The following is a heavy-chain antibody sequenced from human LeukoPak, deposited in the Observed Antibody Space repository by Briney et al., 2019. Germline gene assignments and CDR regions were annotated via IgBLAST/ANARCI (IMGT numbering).Heavy chain of an antibody. CDR2: ISSSGSTI. CDR3: ARTSSSSGWGYYYYYMDV. D-gene: IGHD6-6*01. V-gene: IGHV3-11*01. J-gene: IGHJ6*03. Sequence: KAGGSLRHSCAASGFTFSDYYMSWIRQAPGKGLEWVSYISSSGSTIYYADSVKGRFTISRDNAKNSLYLQMNSLRAEDTAVYYCARTSSSSGWGYYYYYMDVWGKGTTVTVSS. CDR1: GFTFSDYY.